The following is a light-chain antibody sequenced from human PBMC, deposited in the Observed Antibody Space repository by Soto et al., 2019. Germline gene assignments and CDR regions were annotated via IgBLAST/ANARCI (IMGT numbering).Light chain of an antibody. CDR3: QQYNKWPLT. CDR1: QSVSSN. CDR2: GAS. V-gene: IGKV3D-15*01. J-gene: IGKJ1*01. Sequence: EIVMTQSPATLSVSPGERATLSCRASQSVSSNLAWYQQKPGQAPRLLIYGASNRATGIPDRFSGSGSGTDFTLTISRLEPEDFAVYHCQQYNKWPLTFGQGTKVDIK.